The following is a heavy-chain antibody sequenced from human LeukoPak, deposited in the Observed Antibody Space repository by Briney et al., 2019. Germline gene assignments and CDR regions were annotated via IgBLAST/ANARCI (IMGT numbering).Heavy chain of an antibody. CDR2: IWHDGSHK. D-gene: IGHD3-10*01. V-gene: IGHV3-33*01. Sequence: GTSLRLSCAASGFAFNTYAMHWVRQAPGKGLEWVTLIWHDGSHKFYIDSVRGRFTISRDNSKNTVYLQMNGLRAEDTAVYYCAREIFGPGSYPDFWGQGTLVTVSS. CDR1: GFAFNTYA. J-gene: IGHJ4*02. CDR3: AREIFGPGSYPDF.